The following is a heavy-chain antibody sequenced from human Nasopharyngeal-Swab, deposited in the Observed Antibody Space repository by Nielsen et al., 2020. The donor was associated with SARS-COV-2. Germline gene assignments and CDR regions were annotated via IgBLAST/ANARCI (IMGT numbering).Heavy chain of an antibody. CDR3: ARPNTPEDIVVVPAAIAFDI. Sequence: PGKGLEWSGSIYYSGSTYYNPSLKSRVTISVDTSKNQFSLKLSSVTAADTAVYYCARPNTPEDIVVVPAAIAFDIWGQGTRVTVSS. CDR2: IYYSGST. J-gene: IGHJ3*02. D-gene: IGHD2-2*01. V-gene: IGHV4-39*01.